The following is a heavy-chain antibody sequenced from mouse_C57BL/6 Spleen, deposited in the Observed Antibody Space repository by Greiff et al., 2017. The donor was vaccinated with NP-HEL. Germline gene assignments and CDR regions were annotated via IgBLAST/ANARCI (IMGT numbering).Heavy chain of an antibody. CDR3: AREDCSSYNYYAMDY. CDR1: GYTFTSYW. Sequence: QVQLQQPGTELVKPGASVKLSCKASGYTFTSYWMHWVKQRPGQGLEWIGNINPSNGGTNYNEKFKSKATLTVDKSSSTAYMQLSSLTSEDSAVYYCAREDCSSYNYYAMDYWGQGTSVTVSS. D-gene: IGHD1-1*01. J-gene: IGHJ4*01. CDR2: INPSNGGT. V-gene: IGHV1-53*01.